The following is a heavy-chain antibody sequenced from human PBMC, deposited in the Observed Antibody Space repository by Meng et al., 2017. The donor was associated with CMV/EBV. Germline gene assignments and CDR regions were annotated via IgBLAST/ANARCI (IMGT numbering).Heavy chain of an antibody. Sequence: SETLSLTCAVYGGSFSGYYWSWIRQPPGKGLEWIGEINHSGGTNYNPSLKSRVTISVDTSKNQFSLKLSSVTAADTAVYYCARGPRSRWWSGSYGCRGMDVWGQGTTVTVSS. CDR2: INHSGGT. J-gene: IGHJ6*02. CDR1: GGSFSGYY. V-gene: IGHV4-34*01. D-gene: IGHD3-10*01. CDR3: ARGPRSRWWSGSYGCRGMDV.